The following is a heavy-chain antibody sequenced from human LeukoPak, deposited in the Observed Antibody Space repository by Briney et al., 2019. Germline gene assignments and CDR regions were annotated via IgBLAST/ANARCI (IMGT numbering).Heavy chain of an antibody. CDR3: ARDIAAASFDY. J-gene: IGHJ4*02. V-gene: IGHV3-11*01. CDR2: ISSSGSTI. CDR1: GFTFSDYY. D-gene: IGHD6-6*01. Sequence: GGSLRLSCAASGFTFSDYYMSWIRRAPGKGLEWVSYISSSGSTIYYADSVKGRFTISRDNAKNSLYLQMNSLRAEDTAVYYCARDIAAASFDYWGQETLVTVSS.